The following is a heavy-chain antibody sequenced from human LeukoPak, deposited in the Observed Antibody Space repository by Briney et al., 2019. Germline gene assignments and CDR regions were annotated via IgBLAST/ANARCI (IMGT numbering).Heavy chain of an antibody. D-gene: IGHD6-13*01. J-gene: IGHJ4*02. CDR3: AREGIAAAGTPQG. CDR1: GGSIGSGGYY. V-gene: IGHV4-30-2*01. CDR2: IYHSGST. Sequence: SETLSLTCTVSGGSIGSGGYYWSWIRQPPGKGLEWIGYIYHSGSTYYNPSLKSRVTISVDRSKNQFSLKLSSVTAADTAVYYCAREGIAAAGTPQGWGQGTLVTVSS.